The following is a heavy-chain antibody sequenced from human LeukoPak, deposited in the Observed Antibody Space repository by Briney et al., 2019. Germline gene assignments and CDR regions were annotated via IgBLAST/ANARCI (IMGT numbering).Heavy chain of an antibody. CDR3: ARASTEQIAAALRPDAFDL. CDR2: ISHSGST. J-gene: IGHJ3*01. Sequence: SETLSLTCSVSGVSISDYYWSWIRQTPGKGLECVGYISHSGSTNYNPSLKSRVTISVDTSNNQFSLKLTSATSADTAVYYCARASTEQIAAALRPDAFDLWGQGTMVTVSS. CDR1: GVSISDYY. D-gene: IGHD6-13*01. V-gene: IGHV4-59*01.